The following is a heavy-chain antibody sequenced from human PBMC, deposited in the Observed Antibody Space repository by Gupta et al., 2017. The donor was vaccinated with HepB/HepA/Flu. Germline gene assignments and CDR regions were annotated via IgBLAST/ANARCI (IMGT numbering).Heavy chain of an antibody. V-gene: IGHV4-39*01. CDR2: IYYSGST. J-gene: IGHJ4*02. Sequence: QLQLQESGPGLVKLSETLSLTCTVSGGSISSSSYYWGWIRQPPGKGLEWIGSIYYSGSTYYNPSLKRRVTISVDTSKNQFSRKLSSVTAAETAVYDCATATAYDSSGYSPYYFDYWGQGTLVTVSS. CDR3: ATATAYDSSGYSPYYFDY. D-gene: IGHD3-22*01. CDR1: GGSISSSSYY.